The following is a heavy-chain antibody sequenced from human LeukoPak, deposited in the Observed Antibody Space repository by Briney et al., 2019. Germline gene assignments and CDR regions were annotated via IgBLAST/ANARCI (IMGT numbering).Heavy chain of an antibody. CDR2: IYYSGST. J-gene: IGHJ3*02. V-gene: IGHV4-59*08. D-gene: IGHD3-9*01. Sequence: SETLPLTCTVSGGSISSYYWSWIRQPPGSGLEWMGYIYYSGSTNYSPSLKSRVTVSVDTSKNELSLKLSSVTAADTAIYYCARHGYDISTGNMDAFDIWGQGTMVTVSS. CDR1: GGSISSYY. CDR3: ARHGYDISTGNMDAFDI.